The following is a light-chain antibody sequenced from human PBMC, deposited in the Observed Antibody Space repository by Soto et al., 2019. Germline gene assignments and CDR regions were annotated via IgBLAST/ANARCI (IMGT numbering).Light chain of an antibody. V-gene: IGKV1-6*01. CDR1: QGIRND. CDR2: GAS. J-gene: IGKJ2*01. CDR3: LHDYNYPYT. Sequence: AIQMTQFPSSLSASVGDRVTITCRASQGIRNDLGWYQQKSGRAPKLLIFGASTLQSGVPSRFSDSGSGTDFTLTISSLQPEDFATYYCLHDYNYPYTFGQGTKVEIK.